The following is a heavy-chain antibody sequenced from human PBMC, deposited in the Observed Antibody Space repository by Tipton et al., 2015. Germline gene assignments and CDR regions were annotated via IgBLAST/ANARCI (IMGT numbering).Heavy chain of an antibody. V-gene: IGHV1-2*02. Sequence: QVQLVQSGPEVKKPGASVKVSCKASGYTFTDYYMHWVRQAPGQGLEWMGWIVPNSGGTNYVQKFQGRVTMTRDTSIGTAYMELSRLTSDDTAVYYCARDPNYSYYGGSVYFPGWFDLWGRGTLVTVSS. D-gene: IGHD2-21*01. CDR2: IVPNSGGT. CDR3: ARDPNYSYYGGSVYFPGWFDL. CDR1: GYTFTDYY. J-gene: IGHJ2*01.